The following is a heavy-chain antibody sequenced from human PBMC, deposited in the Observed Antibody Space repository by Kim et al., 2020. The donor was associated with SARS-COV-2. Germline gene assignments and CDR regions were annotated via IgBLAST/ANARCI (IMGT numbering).Heavy chain of an antibody. CDR2: IKQDGSEK. D-gene: IGHD3-3*01. CDR3: ASRPPYERYFGVFDY. CDR1: GFTFSSYW. J-gene: IGHJ4*02. V-gene: IGHV3-7*01. Sequence: GGSLRLSCAASGFTFSSYWMTWVRQAPGKGLEWVANIKQDGSEKYYVDSVKGRFTISRDNAKNSLYLLMDNLRAEDTAVYYCASRPPYERYFGVFDYWGQGTLVTVSS.